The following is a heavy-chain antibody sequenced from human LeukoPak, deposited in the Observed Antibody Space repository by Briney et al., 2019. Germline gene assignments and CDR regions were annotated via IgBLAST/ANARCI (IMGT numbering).Heavy chain of an antibody. CDR1: GFTFRSYS. J-gene: IGHJ4*02. CDR3: ARLYDSSGYYFGY. Sequence: GGSLRLSCAASGFTFRSYSMNWVRQAPGKGLEWVSSISSSSNFIYYADSLKGRFTISRDNAKNSLYLQMDSLRAEDTAVYYCARLYDSSGYYFGYWGQGTLVTVSS. CDR2: ISSSSNFI. D-gene: IGHD3-22*01. V-gene: IGHV3-21*01.